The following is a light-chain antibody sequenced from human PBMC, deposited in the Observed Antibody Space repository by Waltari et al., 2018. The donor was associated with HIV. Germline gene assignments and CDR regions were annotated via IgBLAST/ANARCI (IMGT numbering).Light chain of an antibody. CDR2: DDS. V-gene: IGLV3-21*02. J-gene: IGLJ2*01. CDR1: NLGSTS. CDR3: QVCDSSSDHPVV. Sequence: SYVLPQPPSVSVAPGQTARITCGGNNLGSTSVHWYQQRPGQAPVLVVYDDSDRPSGIPERFSGSNSGNTATLTISRVEAGDEADYYCQVCDSSSDHPVVFGGGTKLTVL.